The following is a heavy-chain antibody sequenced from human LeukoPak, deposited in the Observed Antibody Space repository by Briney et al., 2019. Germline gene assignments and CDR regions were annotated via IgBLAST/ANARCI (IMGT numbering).Heavy chain of an antibody. D-gene: IGHD1-26*01. V-gene: IGHV3-48*01. CDR3: ARWELGLDY. CDR1: GFTFSSYS. Sequence: GGSLRLSCAASGFTFSSYSMNWVRQAPGKGLEWVSYISSSSSIYYADSVKGRFTISRDNAKNSLYLQMNSLRAEDTAIYYCARWELGLDYWGQGTLVTVSS. CDR2: ISSSSSI. J-gene: IGHJ4*02.